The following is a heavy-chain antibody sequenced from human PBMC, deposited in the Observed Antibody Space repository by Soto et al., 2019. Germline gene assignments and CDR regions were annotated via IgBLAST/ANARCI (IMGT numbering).Heavy chain of an antibody. V-gene: IGHV3-48*02. CDR1: GVAYSGYS. J-gene: IGHJ4*02. CDR2: ISSGSKTI. Sequence: QPGGSLRLSGSASGVAYSGYSVTWVRQAPGKGLEWVSYISSGSKTIYYAESVKGRFTVSRDNARNSQYLQMNSLRDEDTAVYYCAREDILAVSSFDYWGQGTLVTVSS. D-gene: IGHD3-9*01. CDR3: AREDILAVSSFDY.